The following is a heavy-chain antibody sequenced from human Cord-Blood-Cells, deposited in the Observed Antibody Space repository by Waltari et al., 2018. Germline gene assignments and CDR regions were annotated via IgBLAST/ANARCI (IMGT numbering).Heavy chain of an antibody. Sequence: QVQLVQSGADVKKPGSSVKVSCKAAGGTFSSYAISWVRQATVQGLEWMGGIIPIFGTANYAQKFQGRVTITADESTSTAYMELSSLRSEDTAVYYCARGCYYYDSIGYAFDIWGQGTMVTVSS. CDR2: IIPIFGTA. CDR3: ARGCYYYDSIGYAFDI. CDR1: GGTFSSYA. D-gene: IGHD3-22*01. V-gene: IGHV1-69*01. J-gene: IGHJ3*02.